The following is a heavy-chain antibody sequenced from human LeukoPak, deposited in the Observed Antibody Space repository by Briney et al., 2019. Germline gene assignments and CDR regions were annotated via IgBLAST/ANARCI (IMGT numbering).Heavy chain of an antibody. CDR2: IQYDGSNE. CDR1: GFTFSSYG. CDR3: AKDRCSNGIGCYYYYMDV. Sequence: GGSLRLSCAASGFTFSSYGMHWVRQAPGKGLEWVAYIQYDGSNEQYADSVKGRFSISRDSSKNILYLQMNSLRAEDTTIYYCAKDRCSNGIGCYYYYMDVWGKGTTVSVSS. J-gene: IGHJ6*03. V-gene: IGHV3-30*02. D-gene: IGHD2-8*01.